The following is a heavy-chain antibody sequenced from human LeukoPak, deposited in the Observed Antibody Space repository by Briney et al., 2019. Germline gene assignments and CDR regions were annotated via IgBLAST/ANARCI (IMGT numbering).Heavy chain of an antibody. CDR2: ISAYNGNT. D-gene: IGHD3-10*01. Sequence: GASVKVSCKASGYTFTSYGISWVRQAPGQGLEWMGWISAYNGNTNYAQKLQGRVTMTTDTSTSTAYMELRSLRSDDTAVYYCARDLGYGSGGPSGAEYFQHWGQGTLVTVSS. CDR1: GYTFTSYG. CDR3: ARDLGYGSGGPSGAEYFQH. V-gene: IGHV1-18*01. J-gene: IGHJ1*01.